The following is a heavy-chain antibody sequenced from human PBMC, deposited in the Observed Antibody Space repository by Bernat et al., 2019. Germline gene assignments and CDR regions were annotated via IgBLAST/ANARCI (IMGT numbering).Heavy chain of an antibody. CDR3: AKDIWASGKLTIDY. D-gene: IGHD3-10*01. CDR2: LSYDGSNK. V-gene: IGHV3-30*18. CDR1: GFTFSSFG. Sequence: QVQLVESGGGVVQPGRSLRLSCAASGFTFSSFGMHWVRLAPGKGLEWVAVLSYDGSNKYYTDSVKGRFTISRDNSKNTLYLQMNSLRAEDTAVYYCAKDIWASGKLTIDYWGQGTLVTVSS. J-gene: IGHJ4*02.